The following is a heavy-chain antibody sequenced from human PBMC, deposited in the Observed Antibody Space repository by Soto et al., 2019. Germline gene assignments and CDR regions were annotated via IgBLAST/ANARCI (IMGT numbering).Heavy chain of an antibody. CDR3: ARDLGGWPDY. CDR2: INAGSGDT. V-gene: IGHV1-3*01. Sequence: GASVKVSCKASGYTFTSYAMHWVRQAPGQRLEWMGWINAGSGDTKYSQKFQGRVTITRDTSASTAYMELSSVRSEDTAVYYCARDLGGWPDYWGQGTLVTVSS. D-gene: IGHD2-15*01. CDR1: GYTFTSYA. J-gene: IGHJ4*02.